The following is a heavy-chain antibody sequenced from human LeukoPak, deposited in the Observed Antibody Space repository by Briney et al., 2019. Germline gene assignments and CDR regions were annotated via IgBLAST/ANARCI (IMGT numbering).Heavy chain of an antibody. CDR3: AKGLGDYDDFRLGF. V-gene: IGHV3-30*02. Sequence: GVSLRLSCAASIFSFSTFGFHWVRQAPGKGLGWVAFIPYDGSDKYYADSVKGRFTVSRDNSKNTLYLHMNSLRVEDTAVYYCAKGLGDYDDFRLGFWGQGTLVTVSS. CDR2: IPYDGSDK. J-gene: IGHJ4*02. CDR1: IFSFSTFG. D-gene: IGHD4-17*01.